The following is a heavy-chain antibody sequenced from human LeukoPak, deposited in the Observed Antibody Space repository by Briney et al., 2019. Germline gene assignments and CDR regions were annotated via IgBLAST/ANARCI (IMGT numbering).Heavy chain of an antibody. V-gene: IGHV3-23*01. J-gene: IGHJ4*02. D-gene: IGHD6-19*01. CDR1: GFTVSSNY. CDR3: AKGIGSSGYTDYFDY. CDR2: ISGSGGST. Sequence: PGGSLRLSCAASGFTVSSNYMSWVRQAPGKGLEWVSAISGSGGSTYYADSVKGRFTISRDNSKNTLYLQMNSLRAEDTAVYYCAKGIGSSGYTDYFDYWGQGTLVTVSS.